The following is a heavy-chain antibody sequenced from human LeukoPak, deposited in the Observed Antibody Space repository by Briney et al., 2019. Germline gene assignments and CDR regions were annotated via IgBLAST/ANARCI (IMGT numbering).Heavy chain of an antibody. J-gene: IGHJ4*02. CDR1: GGSFSGYY. Sequence: SETLSLTCAVYGGSFSGYYWSWIRQPPGKGLEWIGEINHSGSTNYNPSLKSRVTISVDTSKNQFSLKLSSVTAADTAAYYCARGLTVRFGEFPFDYWGQGTLVTVSS. CDR2: INHSGST. V-gene: IGHV4-34*01. CDR3: ARGLTVRFGEFPFDY. D-gene: IGHD3-10*01.